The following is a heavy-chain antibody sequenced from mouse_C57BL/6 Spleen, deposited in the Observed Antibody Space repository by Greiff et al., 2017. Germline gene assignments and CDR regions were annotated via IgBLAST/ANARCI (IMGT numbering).Heavy chain of an antibody. D-gene: IGHD1-1*01. CDR2: ISDGGSYT. CDR1: GFTFSSYA. CDR3: ARESYYDSVFDY. J-gene: IGHJ2*01. Sequence: EVQLQESGGGLVKPGGSLKLSCAASGFTFSSYAMSWVRQTPEKRLEWVATISDGGSYTYYPDNVKGRCTISRDNAKNNLYLQMSHLKSEDTAMYYCARESYYDSVFDYGGQGTTLTVSS. V-gene: IGHV5-4*01.